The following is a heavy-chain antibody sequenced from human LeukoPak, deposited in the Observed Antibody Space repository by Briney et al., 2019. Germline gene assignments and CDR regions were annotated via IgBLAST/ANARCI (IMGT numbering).Heavy chain of an antibody. D-gene: IGHD1-1*01. J-gene: IGHJ4*02. V-gene: IGHV3-30-3*01. Sequence: GGSLRLSCAASGFTFSSYAMHWVRQAPGKGLECVTVISYDGSNKYYADSVKGRFTISRDNAENSLYLHMNSLRVEDTAVYYCARDRYLGLDYWGQGTLVTVSS. CDR1: GFTFSSYA. CDR2: ISYDGSNK. CDR3: ARDRYLGLDY.